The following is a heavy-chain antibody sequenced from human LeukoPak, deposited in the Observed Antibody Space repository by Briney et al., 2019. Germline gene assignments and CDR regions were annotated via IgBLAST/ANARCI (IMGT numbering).Heavy chain of an antibody. D-gene: IGHD4-17*01. V-gene: IGHV1-46*01. CDR1: GYTFTSYD. CDR2: INASGGST. Sequence: ASVKVSCKASGYTFTSYDMHWVRQAPGQGLEWMGIINASGGSTSYAQKFQGRVTMTRDTSTSTVYMELSSLRSEDTAVYYCARVSEYGDYGGDYYYGMDVWGQGTTVTVSS. J-gene: IGHJ6*02. CDR3: ARVSEYGDYGGDYYYGMDV.